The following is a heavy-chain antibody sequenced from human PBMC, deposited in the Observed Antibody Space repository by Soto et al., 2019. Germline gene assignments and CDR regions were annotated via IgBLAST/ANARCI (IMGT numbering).Heavy chain of an antibody. V-gene: IGHV4-4*02. Sequence: QVQLQESGPGLVKPSGTLSLNCAVSGGSITSTNWWIWVRQSPGKGLEWIGEIYHSGSTNYNPSLQCRVTMSVDKSKNQFSLNLTSVSAADTAIYYCARAPGAAAGGIEYWGQGTLVTVSS. D-gene: IGHD6-13*01. J-gene: IGHJ4*02. CDR3: ARAPGAAAGGIEY. CDR2: IYHSGST. CDR1: GGSITSTNW.